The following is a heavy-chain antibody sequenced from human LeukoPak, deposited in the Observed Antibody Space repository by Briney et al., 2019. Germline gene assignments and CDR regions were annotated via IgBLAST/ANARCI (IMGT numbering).Heavy chain of an antibody. CDR3: ATSPKLAVTSYDY. CDR1: GFTFSSYG. V-gene: IGHV3-23*01. Sequence: PGGSLRLSCAASGFTFSSYGMSWVRQAPGKGLEWVSAISGSGGSTYYADSVKGRFTISRDNSKNTLYLQMNSLRAEDTAVYYCATSPKLAVTSYDYWGQGTLVTVSS. CDR2: ISGSGGST. J-gene: IGHJ4*02. D-gene: IGHD6-19*01.